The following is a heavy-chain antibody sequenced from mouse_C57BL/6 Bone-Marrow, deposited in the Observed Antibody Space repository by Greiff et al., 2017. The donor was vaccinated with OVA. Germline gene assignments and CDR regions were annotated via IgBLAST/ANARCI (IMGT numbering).Heavy chain of an antibody. V-gene: IGHV1-52*01. Sequence: QVQLQQPGAELVRPGSSVKLSCKASGYTFTSYWMHWVKQRPIQGLEWIGNIDPSDSETHYNQKFKDKATLTVDKSSSTAYMQLSSLTSEDSAVYYCGRRGGGYWYFDVWGTGTTVTVSS. J-gene: IGHJ1*03. CDR1: GYTFTSYW. CDR2: IDPSDSET. CDR3: GRRGGGYWYFDV.